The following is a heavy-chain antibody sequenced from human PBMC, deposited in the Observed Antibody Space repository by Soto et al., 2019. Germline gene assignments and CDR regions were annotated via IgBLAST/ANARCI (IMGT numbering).Heavy chain of an antibody. D-gene: IGHD1-1*01. CDR1: GYGFTTYG. CDR2: ISAHNGNT. Sequence: QVHLVQSGAEVKKPGASVKVSCKGSGYGFTTYGITWVRQAPGQGLEWMAWISAHNGNTNYAQKLQGRVTVTRDTSTSTAYMGLRSVRADDTAVYYCARGRYGDYWGQGALVTVSS. CDR3: ARGRYGDY. V-gene: IGHV1-18*01. J-gene: IGHJ4*02.